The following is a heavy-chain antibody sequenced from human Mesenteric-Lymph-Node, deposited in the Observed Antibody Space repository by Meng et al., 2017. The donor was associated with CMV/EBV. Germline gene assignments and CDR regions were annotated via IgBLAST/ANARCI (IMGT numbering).Heavy chain of an antibody. J-gene: IGHJ5*02. V-gene: IGHV4-30-4*08. Sequence: SETLSLTCTVSGGSISSGDYYWSWIRQPPGKGLEWIGYIYYSGSTYYNPSLKSRVTISVDTSKNQFSLKLSSVTAADTAVYYCARSITIFGVINWFDPWDQGTLVTVSS. CDR3: ARSITIFGVINWFDP. CDR2: IYYSGST. D-gene: IGHD3-3*01. CDR1: GGSISSGDYY.